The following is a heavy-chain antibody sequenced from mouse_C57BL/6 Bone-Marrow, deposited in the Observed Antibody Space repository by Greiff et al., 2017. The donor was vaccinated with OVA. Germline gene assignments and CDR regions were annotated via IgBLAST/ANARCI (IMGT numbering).Heavy chain of an antibody. Sequence: VQVVESGAELMKPGASVKLSCKATGYTFTGYWIEWVKQRPGHGLEWIGEILPGSGSTNYNEKFKGKATFTADTSSNTAYMQLSSLTTEDSAIYYCAREEGDYDYDPYAMDYWGQGTSVTVSS. V-gene: IGHV1-9*01. CDR2: ILPGSGST. D-gene: IGHD2-4*01. CDR1: GYTFTGYW. J-gene: IGHJ4*01. CDR3: AREEGDYDYDPYAMDY.